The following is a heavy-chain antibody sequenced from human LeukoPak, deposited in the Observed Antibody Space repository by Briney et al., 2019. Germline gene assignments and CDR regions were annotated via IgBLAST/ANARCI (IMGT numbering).Heavy chain of an antibody. CDR1: GYTFSGYY. CDR2: INPNSGGT. Sequence: GASVKVSCKASGYTFSGYYMHWVRQAPGQGLEWMGWINPNSGGTNYAQKFQGRVDMTRDTAISTIYMELTRLTSDDTAMYYCARERGGDRPEKALDIWGQGTMVTVSS. J-gene: IGHJ3*02. D-gene: IGHD1-14*01. V-gene: IGHV1-2*02. CDR3: ARERGGDRPEKALDI.